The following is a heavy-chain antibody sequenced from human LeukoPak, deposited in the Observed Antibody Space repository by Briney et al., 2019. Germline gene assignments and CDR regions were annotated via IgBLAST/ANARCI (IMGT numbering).Heavy chain of an antibody. D-gene: IGHD6-19*01. V-gene: IGHV4-30-4*01. J-gene: IGHJ4*02. Sequence: PSQTLSLTCTVSGGSISSGDYYWSWIRQPPGKGLEWIGYIYYSGSTYYNPSLKSRVTISVDTSKNQFSLKLSSVTAADTAVYYCARDPGGSSGWYGIDYWGQGTLVTVSS. CDR1: GGSISSGDYY. CDR3: ARDPGGSSGWYGIDY. CDR2: IYYSGST.